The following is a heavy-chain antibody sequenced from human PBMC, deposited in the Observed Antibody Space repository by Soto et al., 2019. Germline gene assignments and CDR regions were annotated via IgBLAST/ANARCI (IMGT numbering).Heavy chain of an antibody. CDR2: IFSNDEK. CDR3: ARLDCSGGSCYFLDY. D-gene: IGHD2-15*01. Sequence: QVTLKESGPVLVKPTETLTLTCTVSGFSLSNARMGVSWIRQPPGKALEWLAHIFSNDEKSYSTSLKSRLTISKDPSKSQVVLTMTNMDPVDTATYYCARLDCSGGSCYFLDYWGQGTLVTVSS. CDR1: GFSLSNARMG. V-gene: IGHV2-26*01. J-gene: IGHJ4*02.